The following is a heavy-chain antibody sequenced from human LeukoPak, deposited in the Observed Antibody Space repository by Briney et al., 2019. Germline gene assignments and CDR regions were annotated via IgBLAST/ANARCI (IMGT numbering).Heavy chain of an antibody. J-gene: IGHJ1*01. CDR1: GFTFDDYG. Sequence: GGSLRLSCAASGFTFDDYGMSWVRQAPGKGLEWVSAISGSGGSTYYADSVKGRFTISRDNSKNTLYLQMNSLRAEDTAVYYCAKDQNSGWYPGVGNSQHWGQGTLVTVSS. CDR2: ISGSGGST. V-gene: IGHV3-23*01. D-gene: IGHD6-19*01. CDR3: AKDQNSGWYPGVGNSQH.